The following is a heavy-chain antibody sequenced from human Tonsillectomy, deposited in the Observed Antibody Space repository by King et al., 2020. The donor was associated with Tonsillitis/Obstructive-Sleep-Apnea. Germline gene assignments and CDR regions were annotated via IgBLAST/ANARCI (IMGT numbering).Heavy chain of an antibody. CDR3: ARVADFWSGTSLRYYYYMDV. CDR2: ISSNGGST. D-gene: IGHD3-3*01. Sequence: VQLVESGGGLVQPGGSLRLSCAASGFTFSSYAMHWVRQAPGKGLEYVSGISSNGGSTNYANSVKGRFIISRDNSKNTLYLQMGSLRAEDMAGYYCARVADFWSGTSLRYYYYMDVWGKGTTVTVSS. V-gene: IGHV3-64*01. CDR1: GFTFSSYA. J-gene: IGHJ6*03.